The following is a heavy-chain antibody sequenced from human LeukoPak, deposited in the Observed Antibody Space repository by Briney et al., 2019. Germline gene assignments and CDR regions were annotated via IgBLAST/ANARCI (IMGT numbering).Heavy chain of an antibody. Sequence: PSETLSLTCSVSGGSISNYYWSWIRQPAGKRLEWIARIAASGSTNYHPSLKSRVTMSVDTSNNHVSLKVASVTAADTAVYYCARSVADTANFEYWGQGTLVTVSS. V-gene: IGHV4-4*07. J-gene: IGHJ4*02. CDR3: ARSVADTANFEY. CDR1: GGSISNYY. D-gene: IGHD6-19*01. CDR2: IAASGST.